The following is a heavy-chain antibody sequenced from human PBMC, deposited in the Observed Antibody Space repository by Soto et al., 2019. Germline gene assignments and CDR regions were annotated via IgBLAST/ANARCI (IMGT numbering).Heavy chain of an antibody. V-gene: IGHV4-30-4*01. CDR1: GGSISSGDYY. D-gene: IGHD2-2*01. Sequence: QVQLQESGPGLVKPSQTLSLTFTVSGGSISSGDYYWSWIRQPPGKGLEWIGYIYYSGSTYYNPSVKSRVNVSVDTSKNQFSLKLSSVTAADTAVYYCARAGARRTLFRYWGQGTLVTVSS. CDR3: ARAGARRTLFRY. CDR2: IYYSGST. J-gene: IGHJ4*02.